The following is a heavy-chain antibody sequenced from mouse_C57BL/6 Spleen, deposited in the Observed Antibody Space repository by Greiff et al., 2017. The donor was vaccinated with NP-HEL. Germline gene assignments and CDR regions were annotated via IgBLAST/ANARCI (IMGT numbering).Heavy chain of an antibody. V-gene: IGHV1-18*01. CDR2: INPNNGGT. J-gene: IGHJ1*03. Sequence: EVQLQQSGPELVKPGASVKIPCKASGYTFTDYNMDWVKQSHGKSLEWIGDINPNNGGTIYNQKFKGKATLTVDKSSSTAYMELRSLTSEDTAVYYCARGPFITTVVADWYFDVWGTGTTVTVSS. D-gene: IGHD1-1*01. CDR3: ARGPFITTVVADWYFDV. CDR1: GYTFTDYN.